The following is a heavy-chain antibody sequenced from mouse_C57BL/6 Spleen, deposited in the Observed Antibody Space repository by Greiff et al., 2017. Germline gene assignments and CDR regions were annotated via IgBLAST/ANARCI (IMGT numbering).Heavy chain of an antibody. D-gene: IGHD2-4*01. V-gene: IGHV1-61*01. J-gene: IGHJ2*01. CDR1: GYTFTSYW. CDR2: IYPSDSET. CDR3: AGARDYEYDGTGYYFDD. Sequence: QVQLKQSGAELVRPGSSVKLSCKASGYTFTSYWMDWVKQRPGQGLEWIGNIYPSDSETHYNRKFKDKATLTVDKSSSTAYMQLSSLTSEDSAVXYCAGARDYEYDGTGYYFDDWGQGTTLTVSS.